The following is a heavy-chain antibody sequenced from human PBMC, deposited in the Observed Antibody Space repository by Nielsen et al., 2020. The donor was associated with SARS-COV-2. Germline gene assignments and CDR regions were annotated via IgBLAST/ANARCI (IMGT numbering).Heavy chain of an antibody. V-gene: IGHV3-74*01. CDR1: GFNFNSYW. D-gene: IGHD2/OR15-2a*01. CDR3: ARLRDDGYYFDTGPYDY. J-gene: IGHJ4*02. CDR2: INNDGSRT. Sequence: GESLKISCAASGFNFNSYWMHWVRRGPGRGLVWVSRINNDGSRTSYADSVKGRFTISRDNAKNTVYPQMNSLRAEDTAVYYCARLRDDGYYFDTGPYDYWGQGTPVNVSS.